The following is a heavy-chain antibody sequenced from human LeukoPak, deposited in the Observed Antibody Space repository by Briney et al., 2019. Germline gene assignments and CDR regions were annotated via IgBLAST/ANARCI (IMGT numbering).Heavy chain of an antibody. CDR2: IYYSGIT. CDR1: GASISGSSHYF. Sequence: SETLSLTCTVSGASISGSSHYFWGWIRQTPGKGLEWIGSIYYSGITYYTPSLKSRLTISVDTSRNQFSLKLSSVSAADTAVYYCARYSGMGYSPGTYCNSWGQGTRVTFSS. CDR3: ARYSGMGYSPGTYCNS. D-gene: IGHD1-26*01. V-gene: IGHV4-39*01. J-gene: IGHJ4*02.